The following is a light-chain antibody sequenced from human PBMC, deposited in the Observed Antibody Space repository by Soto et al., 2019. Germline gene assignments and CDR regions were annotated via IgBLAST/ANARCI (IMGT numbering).Light chain of an antibody. CDR1: SSDVGAYNY. CDR3: TSYTTTSTDV. V-gene: IGLV2-14*01. J-gene: IGLJ1*01. CDR2: EVS. Sequence: LTQPASVSGSPGQSITISCIGSSSDVGAYNYVSWYQQHPGKAPKLMIYEVSNRPSGVSNRFSGSKSGNTAALTISGLQADYEADYYCTSYTTTSTDVFGSGTKVTVL.